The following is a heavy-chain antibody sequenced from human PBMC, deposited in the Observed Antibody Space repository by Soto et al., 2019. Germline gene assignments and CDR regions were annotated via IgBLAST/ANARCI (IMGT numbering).Heavy chain of an antibody. Sequence: QVQLQESGPGLVKPSQTLSLTCTVSGGSISSGGYYWSWIRQLPGKGLEWIGYIYYSGSTYYNPSLKSRVTISVDTSKNQFSLKLSSVTAADTAVYYCARSASQPSQSDYGDYVFVAPWYWFDPWGQGTLVTVSS. V-gene: IGHV4-31*03. CDR1: GGSISSGGYY. CDR3: ARSASQPSQSDYGDYVFVAPWYWFDP. D-gene: IGHD4-17*01. J-gene: IGHJ5*02. CDR2: IYYSGST.